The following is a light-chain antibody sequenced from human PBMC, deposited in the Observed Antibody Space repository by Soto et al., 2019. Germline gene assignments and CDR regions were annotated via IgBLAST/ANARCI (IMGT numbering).Light chain of an antibody. CDR1: QSVSNY. J-gene: IGKJ1*01. CDR2: DAT. CDR3: QHRSNWPT. V-gene: IGKV3-11*01. Sequence: LLTQSPTTLSLSPGEIATPSGRASQSVSNYFAWYQQKPGQATSLVIYDATNRATGIPARFSGSGSGTDFTLTISRLEPEDFADYYCQHRSNWPTFGQGTKVDIK.